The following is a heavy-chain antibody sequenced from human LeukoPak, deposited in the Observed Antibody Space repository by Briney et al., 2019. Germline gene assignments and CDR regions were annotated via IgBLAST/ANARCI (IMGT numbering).Heavy chain of an antibody. CDR2: ISAYNGNT. J-gene: IGHJ3*02. CDR3: ARDDIMITFGGPRASAFDI. D-gene: IGHD3-16*01. Sequence: GESLKISCKASGYTFTSYGISWVRQAPGQGLEWMGWISAYNGNTNYAQKLQGRVTMTTDTSMSTAYMELRSLRSDDTAVYYCARDDIMITFGGPRASAFDIWGQGTMVTVSS. CDR1: GYTFTSYG. V-gene: IGHV1-18*01.